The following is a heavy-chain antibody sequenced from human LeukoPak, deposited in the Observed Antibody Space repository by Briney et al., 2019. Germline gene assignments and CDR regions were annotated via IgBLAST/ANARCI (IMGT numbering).Heavy chain of an antibody. CDR3: ASEAYYYDSSGYPSYYYYYMDV. D-gene: IGHD3-22*01. CDR2: INPSGGST. Sequence: ASVKVSCKASGYTFTSYYMHWVRQAPGQGLEWMGIINPSGGSTSYAQKFQGRVTMTRDTSTSTVYMELSSLRSEDTAVYYCASEAYYYDSSGYPSYYYYYMDVWGKGTTVTVSS. CDR1: GYTFTSYY. V-gene: IGHV1-46*01. J-gene: IGHJ6*03.